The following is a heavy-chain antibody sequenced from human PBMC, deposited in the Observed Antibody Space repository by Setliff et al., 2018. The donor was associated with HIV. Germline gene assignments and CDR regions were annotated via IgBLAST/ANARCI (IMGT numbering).Heavy chain of an antibody. CDR2: IAGTSAST. J-gene: IGHJ6*02. D-gene: IGHD1-26*01. V-gene: IGHV3-23*01. CDR3: AKPLTQWGVSPYHYAFGV. CDR1: GFSFSNYA. Sequence: GGSLRLSCAVAGFSFSNYAMTWVRQAPGKGLEWVSAIAGTSASTYYADSVKGRFTISRDSSKSMLYLQMNSLRVEDTAIYYCAKPLTQWGVSPYHYAFGVWGQGATVTVSS.